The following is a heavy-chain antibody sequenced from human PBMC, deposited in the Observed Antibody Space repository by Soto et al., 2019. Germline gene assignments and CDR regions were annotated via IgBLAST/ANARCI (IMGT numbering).Heavy chain of an antibody. D-gene: IGHD3-3*01. CDR1: GGSFSGYQ. CDR3: ERGPPIGYYSSRWFAP. V-gene: IGHV4-34*01. J-gene: IGHJ5*02. CDR2: INHSGST. Sequence: QVQLQQWGAGLLKPSETLSLTCAVYGGSFSGYQWSWIRQPPGKGLEWIGEINHSGSTRYNPSLKSRVAISVHPSKNQFSMRPTSVPAAEPAVYYCERGPPIGYYSSRWFAPWGQGTLVPVSS.